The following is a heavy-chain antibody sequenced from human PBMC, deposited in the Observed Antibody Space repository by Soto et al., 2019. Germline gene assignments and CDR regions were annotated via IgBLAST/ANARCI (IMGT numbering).Heavy chain of an antibody. CDR3: ARRAEINGWNGFGADKYYLGC. D-gene: IGHD1-1*01. CDR2: MNPNTGNS. J-gene: IGHJ4*01. Sequence: ASVKVSCKASGYTFTIYDIYWVVQPTLRWREGMGWMNPNTGNSGYAQKFQGRVTMTSDTSISTAHMELSSRRSEDTAVYYCARRAEINGWNGFGADKYYLGCWGQGTLVTVSS. CDR1: GYTFTIYD. V-gene: IGHV1-8*01.